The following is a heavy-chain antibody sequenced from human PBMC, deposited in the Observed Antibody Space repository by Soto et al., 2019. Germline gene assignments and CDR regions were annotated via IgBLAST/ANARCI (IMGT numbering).Heavy chain of an antibody. V-gene: IGHV1-3*01. J-gene: IGHJ6*02. CDR1: GYTFTSYA. CDR2: INAGNGNT. Sequence: ASVKVSCKASGYTFTSYAMHWVRQAPGQRLEWMGWINAGNGNTKYSQKFQGRVTITRDTSASTAYMELSSLRSEDTAVYYCARARLYCSSTSCYTPIYYYYGMDVWGQGTTVTVSS. CDR3: ARARLYCSSTSCYTPIYYYYGMDV. D-gene: IGHD2-2*02.